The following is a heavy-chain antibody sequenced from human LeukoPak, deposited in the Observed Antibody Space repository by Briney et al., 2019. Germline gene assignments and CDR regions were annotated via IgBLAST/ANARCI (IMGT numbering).Heavy chain of an antibody. CDR2: IRYDGSNK. CDR3: ARDLGYSGSYSVWFDP. V-gene: IGHV3-30*02. Sequence: PGGSLRLSCAASGFTFSSYGMHWVRQAPGKGLEWVAFIRYDGSNKYYADSVKGRFTISRDNSKNTLYLQTNSLRSDDTAVYYCARDLGYSGSYSVWFDPWGQGTLVTVSS. D-gene: IGHD1-26*01. J-gene: IGHJ5*02. CDR1: GFTFSSYG.